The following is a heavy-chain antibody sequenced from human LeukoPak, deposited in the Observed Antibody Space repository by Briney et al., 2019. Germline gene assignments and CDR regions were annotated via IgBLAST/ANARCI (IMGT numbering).Heavy chain of an antibody. CDR2: ISYSGST. CDR3: ARGRPAAGQNFFDY. D-gene: IGHD6-13*01. J-gene: IGHJ4*02. CDR1: GGSISSSSHY. V-gene: IGHV4-39*01. Sequence: PSETLSLNCTFSGGSISSSSHYWDWIRQPPGKGLEWIGSISYSGSTYYNPSLKSRVTISVDTSQNRFSLKVTSVSAADTAVYYCARGRPAAGQNFFDYWGQGTLVTVSS.